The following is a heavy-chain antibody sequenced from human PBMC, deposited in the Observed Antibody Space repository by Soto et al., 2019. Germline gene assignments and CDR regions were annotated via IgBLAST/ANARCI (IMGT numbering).Heavy chain of an antibody. CDR1: GYTFTSHY. D-gene: IGHD2-2*02. Sequence: QVQLVQSGAEVEKPGASVKVSCKASGYTFTSHYIHWVRQAPGQGLEWMGMINPSVGSTTYAQDFQGRVTMTRDTSTSTVYMELSSLRSEDTAVYYCARGVQRAIWVFDYWGQGTLVTVSS. CDR3: ARGVQRAIWVFDY. V-gene: IGHV1-46*01. CDR2: INPSVGST. J-gene: IGHJ4*02.